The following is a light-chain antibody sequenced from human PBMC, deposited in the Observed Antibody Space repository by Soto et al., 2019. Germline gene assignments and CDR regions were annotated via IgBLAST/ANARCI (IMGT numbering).Light chain of an antibody. J-gene: IGLJ2*01. V-gene: IGLV1-51*01. CDR3: GTWDSSLSAVV. CDR1: SSNIGNNY. Sequence: QSLLTQQPSVSAAAGQKVTIACAGSSSNIGNNYVSWYQQLPGTAPKLLIYDNNKRPSGIPDRFSGSKSGTSATLGITGLQTGDEADYYCGTWDSSLSAVVFGGGTKVTVL. CDR2: DNN.